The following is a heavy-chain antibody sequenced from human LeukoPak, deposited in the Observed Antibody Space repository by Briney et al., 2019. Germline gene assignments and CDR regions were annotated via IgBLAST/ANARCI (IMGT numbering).Heavy chain of an antibody. D-gene: IGHD6-6*01. V-gene: IGHV4-4*07. J-gene: IGHJ4*02. CDR2: MHPSGST. CDR1: GGSISSYH. Sequence: PSETLSLTCTVSGGSISSYHWSWIRQPAGKGLEWIGRMHPSGSTNYNPSLKSRVTVTLDTSKNQFSLKLRSVTAADTAVYYCAREGRDADPRVSDYWGQGTLVTVSS. CDR3: AREGRDADPRVSDY.